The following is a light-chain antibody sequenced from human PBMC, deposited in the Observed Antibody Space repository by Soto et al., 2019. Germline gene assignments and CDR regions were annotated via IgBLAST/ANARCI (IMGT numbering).Light chain of an antibody. Sequence: QSALSQPPSASGSPGQPVTISCTATSSDVGDYDYVSWYQQHPGKAPKLMIYEVTKRPSGVPDRFSGSKSGYTASLTVSGLRAEDEADYYCSSYGGSNNYVFGTGTKLTVL. CDR2: EVT. CDR3: SSYGGSNNYV. J-gene: IGLJ1*01. CDR1: SSDVGDYDY. V-gene: IGLV2-8*01.